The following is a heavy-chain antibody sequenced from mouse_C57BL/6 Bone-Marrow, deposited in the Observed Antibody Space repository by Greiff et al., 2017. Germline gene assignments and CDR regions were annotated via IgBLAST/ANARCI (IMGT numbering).Heavy chain of an antibody. V-gene: IGHV1-81*01. J-gene: IGHJ3*01. CDR2: IYPRSGNN. CDR1: GYTFTSYG. Sequence: QVQLQQSGAELARPGASVKLSCKASGYTFTSYGISWVKQRTGQGLEWIGEIYPRSGNNYYNEKFKGKATLTADKSSSTAYMELRSLTSEDSAVYFCARKEGGFAYWGQGTLVTVSA. CDR3: ARKEGGFAY.